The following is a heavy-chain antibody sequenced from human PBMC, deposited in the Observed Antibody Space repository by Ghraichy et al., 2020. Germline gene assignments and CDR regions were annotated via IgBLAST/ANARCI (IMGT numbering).Heavy chain of an antibody. V-gene: IGHV4-4*09. CDR1: GGSISSYY. CDR2: IYTSGST. J-gene: IGHJ4*02. Sequence: TLSLTCTVSGGSISSYYWSWIRQPPGKGLEWIGYIYTSGSTNYNPSLKSRVTISVDTSKNQFSLKLSSVTAADTAVYYCARSKWELLIGDYWGQGTLVTVSS. CDR3: ARSKWELLIGDY. D-gene: IGHD1-26*01.